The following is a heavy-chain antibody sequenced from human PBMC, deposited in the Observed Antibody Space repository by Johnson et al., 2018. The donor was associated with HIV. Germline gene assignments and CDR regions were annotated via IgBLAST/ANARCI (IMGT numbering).Heavy chain of an antibody. Sequence: QVQLVESGGGVVQPGRSLRLSCAASGFTFSSYGMHWVRQAPGKGLEWVAVIWYDGSNKYYADSVKGRFTISRDNSKNTLYLQMNSLRAEDTALYYCASTISGSYYHLGVFDIWGQGTMVTVSS. D-gene: IGHD1-26*01. J-gene: IGHJ3*02. CDR1: GFTFSSYG. CDR2: IWYDGSNK. V-gene: IGHV3-33*01. CDR3: ASTISGSYYHLGVFDI.